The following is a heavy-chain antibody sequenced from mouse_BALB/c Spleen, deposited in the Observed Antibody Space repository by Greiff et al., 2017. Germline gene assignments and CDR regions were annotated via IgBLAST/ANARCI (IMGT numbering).Heavy chain of an antibody. CDR2: IWAGGST. J-gene: IGHJ2*01. CDR3: AREWYYGSSYFDY. Sequence: VQLQQSGPGLVAPSQSLSITCTVSRFSLTSYGVHWVRQPPGKGLEWLGVIWAGGSTNYNSALMSRLSISKDNSKSQVFLKMNSLQTDDTAMYYCAREWYYGSSYFDYWGQGTTLTVSS. CDR1: RFSLTSYG. D-gene: IGHD1-1*01. V-gene: IGHV2-9*02.